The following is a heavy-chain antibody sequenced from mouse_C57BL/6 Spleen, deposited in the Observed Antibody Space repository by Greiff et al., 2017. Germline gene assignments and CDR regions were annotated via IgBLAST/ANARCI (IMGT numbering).Heavy chain of an antibody. CDR2: IDPSDSYT. CDR3: ARSRWLLRYFDY. J-gene: IGHJ2*01. V-gene: IGHV1-69*01. D-gene: IGHD2-3*01. CDR1: GYTFTSYW. Sequence: QVQLKQPGAELVMPGASVKLSCKASGYTFTSYWMHWVKQRPGQGLEWIGEIDPSDSYTNYNQKFKGKSTLTVDKSSSTAYMQLSSLTSEDSAVYYCARSRWLLRYFDYWGQGTTLTVSS.